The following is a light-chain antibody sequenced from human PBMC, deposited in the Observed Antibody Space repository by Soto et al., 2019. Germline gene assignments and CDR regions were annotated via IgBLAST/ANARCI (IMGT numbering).Light chain of an antibody. V-gene: IGKV3-20*01. CDR2: GGS. Sequence: EVVLTQSPGALSLSPGEGVTLSCRASQNIRGNELAWYRQKRGQAPRLLMYGGSTRADGIPDRFSGRGTGTNFTLTISRPEPEDSAVYYCQDYGTSHPWTFGQGTKLEIK. J-gene: IGKJ1*01. CDR1: QNIRGNE. CDR3: QDYGTSHPWT.